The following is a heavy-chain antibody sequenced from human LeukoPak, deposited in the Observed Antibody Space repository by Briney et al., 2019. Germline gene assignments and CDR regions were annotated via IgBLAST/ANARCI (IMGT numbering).Heavy chain of an antibody. CDR2: IRYDGSNK. CDR1: GFTFSSYG. CDR3: AKDHGEYFDWLLDYFDY. Sequence: GGSLRLSCAASGFTFSSYGMHWVRQAPGKGLEWVAFIRYDGSNKYYADSVKGRFTISRDNSKNTLYLQMNSLRAEDTAVYYCAKDHGEYFDWLLDYFDYWGQGTLVTVSS. J-gene: IGHJ4*02. V-gene: IGHV3-30*02. D-gene: IGHD3-9*01.